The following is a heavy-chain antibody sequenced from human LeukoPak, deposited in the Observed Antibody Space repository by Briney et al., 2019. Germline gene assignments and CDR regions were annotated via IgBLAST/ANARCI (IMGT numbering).Heavy chain of an antibody. CDR3: ARIPDRSPSGFDI. Sequence: ASVNVSCKASGYTFTSYDINWVRQATGQGLEWMGWMNPNSGNTGYAQKFQGGVTMTRNTSISTAYMELSSLRSEDTAVYYCARIPDRSPSGFDIWGQGTMVTVSS. V-gene: IGHV1-8*01. CDR1: GYTFTSYD. D-gene: IGHD6-25*01. J-gene: IGHJ3*02. CDR2: MNPNSGNT.